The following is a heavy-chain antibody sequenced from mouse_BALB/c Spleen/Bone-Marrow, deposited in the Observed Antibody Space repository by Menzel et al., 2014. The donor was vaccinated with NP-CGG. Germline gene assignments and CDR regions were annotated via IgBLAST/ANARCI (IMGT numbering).Heavy chain of an antibody. Sequence: VMLVESGPGLVAPSQNLSITCTVSGFSLTNYGVHWIRQPPGKGLEWLGIIWAGGSTNYNSALMSRLSISKDNSKSQVFFKMNSLQTDGTAIYYCATYDYDGRFDYWGQGTTLTVSS. D-gene: IGHD2-4*01. CDR3: ATYDYDGRFDY. CDR1: GFSLTNYG. J-gene: IGHJ2*01. CDR2: IWAGGST. V-gene: IGHV2-9*02.